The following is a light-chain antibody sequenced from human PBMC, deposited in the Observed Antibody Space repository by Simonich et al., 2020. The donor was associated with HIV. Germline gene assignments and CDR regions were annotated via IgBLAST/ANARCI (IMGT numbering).Light chain of an antibody. CDR3: SSYTGSSTWV. Sequence: QSALTQPASVSGSPGQSITISCTGTSSDVGGYKYVSWYQQYPGKAPKLMIYDVRKRPSGVSSRFSGSKSGNTASLTISRLQAEDEADYYCSSYTGSSTWVFGGGTKLTVL. V-gene: IGLV2-14*01. J-gene: IGLJ2*01. CDR2: DVR. CDR1: SSDVGGYKY.